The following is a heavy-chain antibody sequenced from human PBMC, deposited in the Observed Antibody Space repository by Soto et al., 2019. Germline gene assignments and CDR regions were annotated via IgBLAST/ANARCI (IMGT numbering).Heavy chain of an antibody. D-gene: IGHD3-22*01. CDR2: IFPIFGTA. CDR3: ARAVSDYYDSSGPLDAFDI. V-gene: IGHV1-69*01. J-gene: IGHJ3*02. Sequence: QVHLVQSGAEVKKPGSSVTVSCKASGGTFSSYAISWVRQAPGQGLEWMGGIFPIFGTANYAQKFQGRVTITADESTSTAYMELSSLRSEDTALYYCARAVSDYYDSSGPLDAFDIWGQGTMVTVSS. CDR1: GGTFSSYA.